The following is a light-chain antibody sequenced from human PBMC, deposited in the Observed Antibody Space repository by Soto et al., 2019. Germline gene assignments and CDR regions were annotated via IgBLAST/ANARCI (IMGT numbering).Light chain of an antibody. J-gene: IGKJ2*02. V-gene: IGKV3-20*01. CDR1: QSVRSNF. CDR2: GAS. CDR3: PQYGTSPGT. Sequence: EIVLTQSPGTLSLSPGDRATLSCRASQSVRSNFLAWYQQKPGQAPTLLISGASSRATGIPDRFSGSGSVTNFTLSIRRLEPEDFTLYSCPQYGTSPGTFGQGTKREIK.